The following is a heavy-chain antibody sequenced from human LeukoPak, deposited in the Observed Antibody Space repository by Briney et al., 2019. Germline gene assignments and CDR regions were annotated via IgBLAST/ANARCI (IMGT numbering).Heavy chain of an antibody. CDR3: AREQRVVSSSGAFDI. V-gene: IGHV3-66*02. Sequence: GGSLRLSCAASGFTVSSNYVSWVRQAPGKGLEWVSVIYSGGSTYYADSVKGRFTISRDNSKNTLCLQMNSLRAEDTAVYYCAREQRVVSSSGAFDIWGQGTMVTVSS. D-gene: IGHD6-6*01. CDR1: GFTVSSNY. CDR2: IYSGGST. J-gene: IGHJ3*02.